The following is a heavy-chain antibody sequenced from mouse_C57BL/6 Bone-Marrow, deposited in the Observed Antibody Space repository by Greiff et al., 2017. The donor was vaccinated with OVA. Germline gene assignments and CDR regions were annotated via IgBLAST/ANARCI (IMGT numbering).Heavy chain of an antibody. CDR3: ARLYYYASFAY. Sequence: QVQLQQPGAELVKPGASVKLSCKASGYTFTSYWMHWVKQRPGQGLEWIGMIHPNSGSTNYNEKFKSKATLTVDKSSSTAYMQLRSLTSEDSAVYYCARLYYYASFAYWGQGTLVTVSA. D-gene: IGHD1-1*01. CDR1: GYTFTSYW. V-gene: IGHV1-64*01. J-gene: IGHJ3*01. CDR2: IHPNSGST.